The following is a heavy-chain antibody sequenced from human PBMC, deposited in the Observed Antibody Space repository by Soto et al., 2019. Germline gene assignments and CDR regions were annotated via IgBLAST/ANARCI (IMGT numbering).Heavy chain of an antibody. D-gene: IGHD1-26*01. Sequence: PGGSLRLSCAASGFTFSGSGMLWVRQGPGKGLEWVAVIWYDGSNKYYADSVKGRFTISRDNSKNTLYLQMNSLRAEDTAVYYCAREGSVGAGDYYGMDVWGQGTTVTVSS. CDR1: GFTFSGSG. CDR3: AREGSVGAGDYYGMDV. J-gene: IGHJ6*02. CDR2: IWYDGSNK. V-gene: IGHV3-33*01.